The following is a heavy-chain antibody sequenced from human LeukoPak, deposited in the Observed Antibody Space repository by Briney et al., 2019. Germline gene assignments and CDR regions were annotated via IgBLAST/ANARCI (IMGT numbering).Heavy chain of an antibody. J-gene: IGHJ4*02. V-gene: IGHV3-23*01. Sequence: GGSLRLSCAASGFTFSSHAMNWVRQAPGKGLEWVSAISGSGGGTYYADSAKGRFTISRDNSKNMLYLQMNSLRAEDTAVYYCASLLSGSNQINDYWGQGTLVTVSS. CDR2: ISGSGGGT. CDR3: ASLLSGSNQINDY. CDR1: GFTFSSHA. D-gene: IGHD1-26*01.